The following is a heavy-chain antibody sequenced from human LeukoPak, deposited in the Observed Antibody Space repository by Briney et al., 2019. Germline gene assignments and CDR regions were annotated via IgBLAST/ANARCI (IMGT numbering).Heavy chain of an antibody. CDR2: INPNSGGT. D-gene: IGHD3-10*01. V-gene: IGHV1-2*02. CDR3: ARESRLWFGTGDY. CDR1: GYTFTSYY. J-gene: IGHJ4*02. Sequence: ASVKVSCKASGYTFTSYYMHWVRQAPGQGLEWMGWINPNSGGTNYAQKFQGRVTMTRDTSISTAYMELSRLRSDDTAVYYCARESRLWFGTGDYWGQGTLVTVSS.